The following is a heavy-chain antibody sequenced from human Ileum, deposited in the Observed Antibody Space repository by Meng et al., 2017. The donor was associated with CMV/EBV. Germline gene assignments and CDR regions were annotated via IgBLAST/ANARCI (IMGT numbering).Heavy chain of an antibody. J-gene: IGHJ4*02. Sequence: LRRSCAASGCIVSKNYMSWVRQAPGKGLEWVSVIYSDGSIEYADSVKGRFIISRDPSKNTLYFQLDNLRAEDTAVYYCARMLRYYYEYWGQGTLVTVSS. CDR3: ARMLRYYYEY. V-gene: IGHV3-53*01. CDR1: GCIVSKNY. D-gene: IGHD3-22*01. CDR2: IYSDGSI.